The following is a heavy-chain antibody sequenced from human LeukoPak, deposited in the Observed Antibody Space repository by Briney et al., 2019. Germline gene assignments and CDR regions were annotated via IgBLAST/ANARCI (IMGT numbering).Heavy chain of an antibody. CDR2: INPNSGGT. CDR3: ARGLLWFGELLNYYFDY. J-gene: IGHJ4*02. V-gene: IGHV1-2*02. CDR1: GYTFTGYY. D-gene: IGHD3-10*01. Sequence: ASVKVSCKAPGYTFTGYYMHWVRQAPGQGLEWMGWINPNSGGTNYAQKFQGRVTMTRDTSISTAYMELSRLRSDDTAVYYCARGLLWFGELLNYYFDYWGQGTLVTVSS.